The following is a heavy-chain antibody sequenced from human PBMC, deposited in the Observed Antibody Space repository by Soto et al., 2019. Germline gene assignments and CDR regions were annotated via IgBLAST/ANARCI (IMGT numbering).Heavy chain of an antibody. Sequence: GGSLRLSCAASGFTLSSYGMHWVRQAPGKGLEWVAVISYDVSNKYYADSVKGRFTISRDNSKNTLYLQMNSLRAEDTAVYYCAKAQTMIVVATDDWGQGTLVTLSS. V-gene: IGHV3-30*18. CDR2: ISYDVSNK. D-gene: IGHD3-22*01. CDR3: AKAQTMIVVATDD. J-gene: IGHJ4*02. CDR1: GFTLSSYG.